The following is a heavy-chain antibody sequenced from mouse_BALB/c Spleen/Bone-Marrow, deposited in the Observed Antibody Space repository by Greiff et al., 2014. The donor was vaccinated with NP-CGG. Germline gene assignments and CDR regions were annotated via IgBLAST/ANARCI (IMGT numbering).Heavy chain of an antibody. Sequence: VQLKDSGAELVKPGASVKLSCTASGFNIKDTYMHWVKQRPEQGLEWIGRIDPANGNTKYDPKFQGKATITADTSSNTAYLQLSSLTSEDTAVYYCARSYGSSPFDYWGQGTTLTVSS. V-gene: IGHV14-3*02. CDR1: GFNIKDTY. CDR2: IDPANGNT. CDR3: ARSYGSSPFDY. D-gene: IGHD1-1*01. J-gene: IGHJ2*01.